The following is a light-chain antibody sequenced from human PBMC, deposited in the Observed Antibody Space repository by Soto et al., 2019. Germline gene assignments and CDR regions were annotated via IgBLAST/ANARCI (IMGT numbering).Light chain of an antibody. CDR3: QHYDSLPIT. CDR2: DTS. J-gene: IGKJ5*01. V-gene: IGKV3D-11*03. CDR1: QGIGDT. Sequence: SPATLSVSPGNGATLPCTATQGIGDTLAWYQHKPGQTPRLLIYDTSTRATGIPIRFSGSRSGADFTLTISRLEPEDFAVFYCQHYDSLPITFGQGTRLEIK.